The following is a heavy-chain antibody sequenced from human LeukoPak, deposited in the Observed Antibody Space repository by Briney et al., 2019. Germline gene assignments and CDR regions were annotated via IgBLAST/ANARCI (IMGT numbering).Heavy chain of an antibody. J-gene: IGHJ4*02. CDR2: INWNGGST. D-gene: IGHD6-19*01. V-gene: IGHV3-20*04. Sequence: GGSLRLSCAASGFTFDDYGMSWVRQAPGKGPEWVSGINWNGGSTGYADSVKGRFTISRDNAKNSLYLQMNSLRAEDTALYYCARRGDYSSGWYWDYWGQGTLVTVSS. CDR1: GFTFDDYG. CDR3: ARRGDYSSGWYWDY.